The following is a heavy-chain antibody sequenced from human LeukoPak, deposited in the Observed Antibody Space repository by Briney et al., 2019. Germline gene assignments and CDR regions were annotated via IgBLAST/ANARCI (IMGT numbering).Heavy chain of an antibody. Sequence: PSETLSLTCTVSGGSISSFYWNWIRQPPGKGLEWIGYIYDSGSIIYNPSLKSRVTISLDTSKNQFSVRLSSMTAADTAVYYCARGRRAGSGWPFFDSWGQGTLASVSS. J-gene: IGHJ4*02. CDR2: IYDSGSI. CDR3: ARGRRAGSGWPFFDS. CDR1: GGSISSFY. V-gene: IGHV4-59*08. D-gene: IGHD6-19*01.